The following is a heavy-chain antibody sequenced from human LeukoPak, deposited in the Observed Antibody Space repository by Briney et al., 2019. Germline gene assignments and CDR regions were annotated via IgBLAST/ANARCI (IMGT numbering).Heavy chain of an antibody. J-gene: IGHJ4*02. D-gene: IGHD7-27*01. CDR2: IRPDGTDA. CDR1: GFTFSDFW. CDR3: ARDMWGTFDY. Sequence: GGSLRLSCAASGFTFSDFWMHWVRQAPGKGPVWVSRIRPDGTDASYADSVKGRFTISRDNARNTLFLQISSLRDEDTAVYYCARDMWGTFDYWGQGTLLTVSS. V-gene: IGHV3-74*01.